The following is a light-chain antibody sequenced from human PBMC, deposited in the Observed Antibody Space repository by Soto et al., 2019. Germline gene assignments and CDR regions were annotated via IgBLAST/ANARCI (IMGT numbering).Light chain of an antibody. J-gene: IGKJ3*01. CDR1: QAISSH. CDR3: QQLNSYPLT. V-gene: IGKV1-9*01. Sequence: DIQLTQSPSFLSASVGGRVTITCRASQAISSHLAWYQQKPGKAPNLLIYGASTLQSGVPSRFSSSGSGTQFTLTISSLQPEDFATYYCQQLNSYPLTFGPGTKVDIK. CDR2: GAS.